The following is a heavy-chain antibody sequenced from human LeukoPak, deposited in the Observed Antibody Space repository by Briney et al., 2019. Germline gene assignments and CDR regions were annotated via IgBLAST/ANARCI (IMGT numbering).Heavy chain of an antibody. CDR3: ARGYDSSGYTYYYYYMDV. J-gene: IGHJ6*03. D-gene: IGHD3-22*01. CDR2: INHSGST. V-gene: IGHV4-34*01. Sequence: SETLSLTCTVSGGSISNYYWSWIRQPPGKGLEWIGEINHSGSTNYNPSLKSRVTISVDTSKNQFSLKLNSVTAADTAVYYCARGYDSSGYTYYYYYMDVWGKGTTVTVSS. CDR1: GGSISNYY.